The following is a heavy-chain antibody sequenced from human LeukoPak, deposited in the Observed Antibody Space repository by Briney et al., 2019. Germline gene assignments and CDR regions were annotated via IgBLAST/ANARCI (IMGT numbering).Heavy chain of an antibody. V-gene: IGHV4-34*01. CDR1: GGSFSGYY. CDR3: AGEIAAAGNRSFDY. CDR2: INHSGST. D-gene: IGHD6-13*01. J-gene: IGHJ4*02. Sequence: SETLSLTCAVYGGSFSGYYWSWIRQPPGKGLEWIGEINHSGSTNYNPSLKSRVTISVDTSKNQFSLKLSSVTAADTAVYYCAGEIAAAGNRSFDYRGQGTLVTVSS.